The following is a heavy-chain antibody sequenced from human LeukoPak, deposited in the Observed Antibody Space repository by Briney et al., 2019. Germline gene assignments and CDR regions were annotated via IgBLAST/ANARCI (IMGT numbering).Heavy chain of an antibody. V-gene: IGHV3-48*03. CDR3: AREFDYGDYMDY. D-gene: IGHD4-17*01. CDR2: ISSSGSTI. CDR1: GFTFSSYE. J-gene: IGHJ4*02. Sequence: GGSLRLSCAASGFTFSSYEMNWVRQAPGKGLEWVSHISSSGSTIYYADSVKGRFTIPRDNAKNSLYLQMNSLRAEDTAVYYCAREFDYGDYMDYWGQGTLVTVSS.